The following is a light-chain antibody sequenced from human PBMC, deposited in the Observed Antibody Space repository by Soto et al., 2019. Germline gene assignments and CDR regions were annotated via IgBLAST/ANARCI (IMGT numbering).Light chain of an antibody. CDR2: DTS. CDR3: QQYNNWPPYT. CDR1: QIFSST. J-gene: IGKJ2*01. V-gene: IGKV3-15*01. Sequence: EVVLTQSPGTLSLSPGERATLSCRASQIFSSTSLAWYQQKPGQPPRLLIYDTSTRATGIPGRFSGSGSGTEFALTISSLQSEDFAVYYCQQYNNWPPYTFGQGTKLEIK.